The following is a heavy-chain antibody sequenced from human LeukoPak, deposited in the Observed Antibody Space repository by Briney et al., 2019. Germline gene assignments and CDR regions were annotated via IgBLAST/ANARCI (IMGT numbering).Heavy chain of an antibody. V-gene: IGHV3-23*01. CDR2: ISVSIVNT. CDR3: AKTDSGPSDY. Sequence: GGSLRLSCAASGFTFSRYTMNWVRQAPGKGLEWVSAISVSIVNTYCADSVKGRFTISRDNSKNTLYLQMNSLRAEDTAVYYCAKTDSGPSDYWGQGTLVTVSS. CDR1: GFTFSRYT. D-gene: IGHD6-19*01. J-gene: IGHJ4*02.